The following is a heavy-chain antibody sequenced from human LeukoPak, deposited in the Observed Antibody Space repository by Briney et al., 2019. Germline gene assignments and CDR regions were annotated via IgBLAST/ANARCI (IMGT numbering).Heavy chain of an antibody. V-gene: IGHV4-39*07. CDR3: ARANSSGWYTYYGMDV. J-gene: IGHJ6*02. CDR1: GGSISSSSYY. Sequence: PSGTLSLTCTVSGGSISSSSYYWGWIRQPPGKGLEWIGSIYYSGSTYYNPSLKSRVTISVDTSKNQFSLKLSSVTAADTAVYYCARANSSGWYTYYGMDVWGQGTTVTVSS. D-gene: IGHD6-19*01. CDR2: IYYSGST.